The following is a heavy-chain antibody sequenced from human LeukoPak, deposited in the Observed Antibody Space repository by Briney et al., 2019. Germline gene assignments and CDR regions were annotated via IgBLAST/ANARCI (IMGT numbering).Heavy chain of an antibody. CDR1: GGSISSYY. CDR2: LYYSGST. J-gene: IGHJ6*02. Sequence: SETLSLTCTVSGGSISSYYWNWIRQPPGKGLEWIGYLYYSGSTNYSPSLKSRVTISVDTSKNQFSLKLSSVTAADSALYYCARAGSVYSYGLDVWGQGTTVTVSS. D-gene: IGHD3-10*01. CDR3: ARAGSVYSYGLDV. V-gene: IGHV4-59*01.